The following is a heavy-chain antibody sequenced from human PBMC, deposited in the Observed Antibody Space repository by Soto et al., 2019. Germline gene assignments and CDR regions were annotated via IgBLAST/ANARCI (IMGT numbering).Heavy chain of an antibody. D-gene: IGHD2-21*02. CDR1: GYTFTSYY. CDR2: INPSGGRT. J-gene: IGHJ6*02. CDR3: ARGYCGSDCYLRAASIYRGPMDV. V-gene: IGHV1-46*01. Sequence: ASVKVSCKASGYTFTSYYMGWVREAAGQGVEGMGIINPSGGRTSNAQKFQARATTTRDTSTRTVNMELSSLRSQDTAVYYCARGYCGSDCYLRAASIYRGPMDVCGQGTTNTASS.